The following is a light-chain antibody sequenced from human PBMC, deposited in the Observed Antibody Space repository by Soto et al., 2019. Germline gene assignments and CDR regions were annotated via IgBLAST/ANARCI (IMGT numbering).Light chain of an antibody. CDR1: SSNIGSNY. V-gene: IGLV1-47*02. CDR2: SNN. CDR3: AAWDDSLSGWV. J-gene: IGLJ3*02. Sequence: QSVLTQPPSASGTPGQRVTISCSGSSSNIGSNYVYWYQQLPGPAPKLLFYSNNQRPSGVPDRFSGSKSGTSASLAISGLRSEDEADYYCAAWDDSLSGWVFGGGTKLTVL.